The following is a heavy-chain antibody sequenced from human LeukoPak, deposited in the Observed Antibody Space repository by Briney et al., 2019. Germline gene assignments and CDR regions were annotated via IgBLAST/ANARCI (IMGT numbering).Heavy chain of an antibody. CDR3: ARGGRGAAAGFDY. CDR1: GGSISSSSYY. Sequence: SETLSLTCTVSGGSISSSSYYWGWIRQPPGKGLEWIGSIYYSGSTYYNPSLKSRVTISVDTSKNHFSLKLSSVTAADTAVYYCARGGRGAAAGFDYWGQGTLVTVSS. CDR2: IYYSGST. J-gene: IGHJ4*02. D-gene: IGHD6-13*01. V-gene: IGHV4-39*07.